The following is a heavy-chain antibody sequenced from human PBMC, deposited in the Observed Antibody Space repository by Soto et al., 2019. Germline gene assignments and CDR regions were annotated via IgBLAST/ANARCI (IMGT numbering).Heavy chain of an antibody. CDR1: GFTFSSYS. CDR3: ARDPYCSGGSCYFVAFDI. Sequence: GGSLRLSCAASGFTFSSYSMNWVRQAPGKGLEWVSYISSSSSTIYYADSVKGRFTISRDNAKNSLYLQMNSLRAEDTAVYYCARDPYCSGGSCYFVAFDIWDQGTMVTVSS. D-gene: IGHD2-15*01. V-gene: IGHV3-48*01. CDR2: ISSSSSTI. J-gene: IGHJ3*02.